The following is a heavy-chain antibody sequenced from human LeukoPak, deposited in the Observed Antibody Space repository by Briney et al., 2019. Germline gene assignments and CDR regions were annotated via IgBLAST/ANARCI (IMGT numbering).Heavy chain of an antibody. J-gene: IGHJ4*02. CDR1: GFSFSSYG. Sequence: GGSLRLSCAASGFSFSSYGMHWVRQAQGKGLEWVAIISFDGSRRFYAASPRGRFTVSTDNSKNTLFLQMDSLSADDTGVDYCAREGTGYGDYPYFFDYWGQGTRVTVSS. V-gene: IGHV3-30*03. D-gene: IGHD4-17*01. CDR3: AREGTGYGDYPYFFDY. CDR2: ISFDGSRR.